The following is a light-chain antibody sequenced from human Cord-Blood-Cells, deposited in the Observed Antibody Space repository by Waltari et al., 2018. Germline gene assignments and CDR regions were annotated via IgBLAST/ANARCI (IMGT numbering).Light chain of an antibody. V-gene: IGKV1-39*01. Sequence: DIQMTQSPSSLSASVGDRVIITCRVSQSISSYLNWYQQKPGKPPKLLIYAASSLQSGIPSRFSGSGSGTDFTLTISSLQPEDFATYYCQQSYSTPPTFGQGTKLEIK. CDR3: QQSYSTPPT. CDR2: AAS. CDR1: QSISSY. J-gene: IGKJ2*01.